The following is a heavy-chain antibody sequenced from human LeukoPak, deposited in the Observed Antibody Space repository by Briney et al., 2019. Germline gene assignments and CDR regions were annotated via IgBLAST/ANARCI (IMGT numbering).Heavy chain of an antibody. J-gene: IGHJ3*02. D-gene: IGHD5-24*01. CDR1: GGSISSGSYY. Sequence: SETLSLTCTVSGGSISSGSYYWSWIRQPAGKGLEWIGRIYTSGSTNYNPSLKSRVTISVDTSKNQFSLKLSSVTAAGTAVYYCAREPKSHRWLPHKGNAFDIWGQGTMVTVSS. V-gene: IGHV4-61*02. CDR3: AREPKSHRWLPHKGNAFDI. CDR2: IYTSGST.